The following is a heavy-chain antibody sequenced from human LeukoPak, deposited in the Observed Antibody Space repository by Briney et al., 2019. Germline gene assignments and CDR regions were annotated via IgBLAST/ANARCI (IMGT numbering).Heavy chain of an antibody. CDR3: ARSGDFWSGYYNYYFDY. CDR2: IYPGDSDT. Sequence: KHGESLKISCKGSGYSFTSYWIGWVRQMPGKGLEWMGIIYPGDSDTRYSPSFQGQVTISADKSISTAYLQWSSLKASDTAMYYCARSGDFWSGYYNYYFDYWGQGTLVTVSS. J-gene: IGHJ4*02. D-gene: IGHD3-3*01. V-gene: IGHV5-51*01. CDR1: GYSFTSYW.